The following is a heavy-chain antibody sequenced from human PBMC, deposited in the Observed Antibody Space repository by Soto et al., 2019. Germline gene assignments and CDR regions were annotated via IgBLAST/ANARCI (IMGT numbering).Heavy chain of an antibody. Sequence: QVQLVESGGGVVQPGRSLRLSCAASGFTFSSYGMHWVRQAPGKGLEWVAVIWYDGSNKYYADSVKGRFTISRDNSKNTLYLQMNSLRAEDTAVYYCARDRPPRGTTPLGGMDVWGQGTTVTVSS. CDR1: GFTFSSYG. V-gene: IGHV3-33*01. CDR2: IWYDGSNK. J-gene: IGHJ6*02. CDR3: ARDRPPRGTTPLGGMDV. D-gene: IGHD4-17*01.